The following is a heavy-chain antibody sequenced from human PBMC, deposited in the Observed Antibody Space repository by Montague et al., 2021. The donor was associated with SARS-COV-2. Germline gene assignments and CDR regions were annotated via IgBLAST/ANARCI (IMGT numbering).Heavy chain of an antibody. CDR3: ARGSYGPDAIDI. CDR1: GGSISSYY. D-gene: IGHD5-18*01. CDR2: IYYSGST. Sequence: SETLFLTCTVSGGSISSYYWSWIRQPPGKGLEWIGYIYYSGSTNYNPSLKSRVTISLDTSKNQFSLKLNSVTAADTAVYYCARGSYGPDAIDIWGQGTMVTVSS. J-gene: IGHJ3*02. V-gene: IGHV4-59*01.